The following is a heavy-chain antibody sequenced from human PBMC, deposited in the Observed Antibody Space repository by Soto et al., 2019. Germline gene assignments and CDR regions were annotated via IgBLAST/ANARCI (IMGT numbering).Heavy chain of an antibody. CDR1: GFTFSNYP. CDR2: ISGSGETP. CDR3: ARAIRGFSYVVDY. V-gene: IGHV3-23*01. J-gene: IGHJ4*02. Sequence: QPGGSLRLSCAASGFTFSNYPMSWVRQAPGKGLEWVSGISGSGETPYYADSVKGRFTISRDNAGNSLYLQMSSLSDEDTAVYYCARAIRGFSYVVDYWGQGTLVTVSS. D-gene: IGHD5-18*01.